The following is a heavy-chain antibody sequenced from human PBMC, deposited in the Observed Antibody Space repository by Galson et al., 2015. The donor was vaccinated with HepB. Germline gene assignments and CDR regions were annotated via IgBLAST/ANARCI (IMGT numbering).Heavy chain of an antibody. V-gene: IGHV1-69*13. CDR1: GGTFSSYA. CDR2: IIPIFGTA. J-gene: IGHJ3*02. Sequence: SVKVSCKASGGTFSSYAISWVRQAPGQGLEWMGGIIPIFGTANYAQKFQGRVTITADESTSTAYMELSSLRSEDTAVYYCAREWELLHAFDIWGQGTMVTVSS. D-gene: IGHD1-26*01. CDR3: AREWELLHAFDI.